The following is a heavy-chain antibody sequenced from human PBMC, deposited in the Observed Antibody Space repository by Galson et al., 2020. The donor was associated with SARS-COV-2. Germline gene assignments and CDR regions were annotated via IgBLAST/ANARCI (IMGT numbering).Heavy chain of an antibody. D-gene: IGHD3-3*01. Sequence: GESLKISCAASGFMFSPYWMSWVRQAPGKGLEWVANIKEDGSKKHYVDSVKGRFTISRDNDKNFLYLQMNSLRVEDTAIYYCVRDANVLRFVDKWGQGTPVTVAS. CDR2: IKEDGSKK. J-gene: IGHJ4*02. CDR3: VRDANVLRFVDK. V-gene: IGHV3-7*03. CDR1: GFMFSPYW.